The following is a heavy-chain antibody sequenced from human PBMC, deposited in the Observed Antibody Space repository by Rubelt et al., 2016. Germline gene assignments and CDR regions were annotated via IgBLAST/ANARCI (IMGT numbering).Heavy chain of an antibody. CDR1: GFTFSSYA. CDR2: ISGSGGST. D-gene: IGHD6-13*01. V-gene: IGHV3-23*04. J-gene: IGHJ4*02. CDR3: AKVPSTQAAAGAYYFDY. Sequence: EVQLVESGGGLVQPGGSLRLSCAASGFTFSSYAMSWVRQAPGKGLEWVSAISGSGGSTYYADSVKGRFTISRDNSKNPLYLQMNSLRAEDTAVYYCAKVPSTQAAAGAYYFDYWGQGTLVTVSS.